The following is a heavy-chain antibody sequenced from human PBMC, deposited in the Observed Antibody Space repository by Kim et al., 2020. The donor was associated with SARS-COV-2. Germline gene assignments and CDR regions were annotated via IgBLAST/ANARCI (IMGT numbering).Heavy chain of an antibody. J-gene: IGHJ4*02. V-gene: IGHV3-13*01. CDR3: ARDRGYGGFDY. CDR2: T. Sequence: TYCPGSVKGRFTISRENAKSSVYLQMNSLRAGDTAVYYCARDRGYGGFDYWGQGTLVTVSS. D-gene: IGHD4-17*01.